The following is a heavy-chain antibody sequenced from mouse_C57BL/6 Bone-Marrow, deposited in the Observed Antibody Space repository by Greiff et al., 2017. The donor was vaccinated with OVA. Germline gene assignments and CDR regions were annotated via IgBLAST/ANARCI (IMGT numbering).Heavy chain of an antibody. D-gene: IGHD3-2*02. J-gene: IGHJ2*01. CDR2: IYPGSGST. Sequence: VQLQQPGAELVKPGASVKMSCKASGYTFTSYWITWVKQRPGQGLEWIGDIYPGSGSTNYNEKFKSKATLTVDTSSSTAYMQLSSLTSEDSAVYDCARGSAQAPWYFDYWGQGTTLTVSA. CDR1: GYTFTSYW. V-gene: IGHV1-55*01. CDR3: ARGSAQAPWYFDY.